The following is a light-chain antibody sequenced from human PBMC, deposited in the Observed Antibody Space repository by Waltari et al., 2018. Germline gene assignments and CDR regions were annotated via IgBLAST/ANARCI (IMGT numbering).Light chain of an antibody. CDR2: LAS. CDR3: MQARQTPWT. Sequence: DTVMTQSPLSLPVTPGEPASISCRSSQSLLHSNGYNYLDWYLQKPGQSPQVLIYLASYRASGVPDRFSGSGSGTEFTLKISRVEAEDVGVYYCMQARQTPWTFGQGTKVEIK. CDR1: QSLLHSNGYNY. V-gene: IGKV2-28*01. J-gene: IGKJ1*01.